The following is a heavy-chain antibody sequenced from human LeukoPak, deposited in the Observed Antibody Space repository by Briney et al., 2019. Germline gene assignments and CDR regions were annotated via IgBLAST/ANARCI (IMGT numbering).Heavy chain of an antibody. D-gene: IGHD1-26*01. CDR1: GYTFTGYY. CDR3: ASRGATYYYYYYYGMDV. Sequence: ASVKVSCKASGYTFTGYYMHWVRQAPRQGLELMGWINPNSGGTNYAQKFQGRVTMTRDTSISTAYMELSRLRSDDTAVYYCASRGATYYYYYYYGMDVWGQGTTVTVSS. J-gene: IGHJ6*02. V-gene: IGHV1-2*02. CDR2: INPNSGGT.